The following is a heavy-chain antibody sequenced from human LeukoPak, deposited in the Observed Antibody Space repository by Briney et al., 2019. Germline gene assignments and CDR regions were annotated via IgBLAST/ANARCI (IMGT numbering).Heavy chain of an antibody. V-gene: IGHV4-34*01. CDR3: ARVRSRITMIVVVSRIGADAFDI. CDR1: GGSFSGYY. D-gene: IGHD3-22*01. CDR2: INHSGST. Sequence: SETLSLTCAVYGGSFSGYYWSWIRQPPGKGLEWIGEINHSGSTNYNPSLKSRVTISVDTSKNQFSLKLSPVTAADTAVYYCARVRSRITMIVVVSRIGADAFDIWGQGTMVTVSS. J-gene: IGHJ3*02.